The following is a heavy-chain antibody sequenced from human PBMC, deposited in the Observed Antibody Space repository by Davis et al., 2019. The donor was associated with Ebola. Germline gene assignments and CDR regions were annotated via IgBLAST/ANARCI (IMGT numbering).Heavy chain of an antibody. D-gene: IGHD1-26*01. CDR1: GYSFTSYW. J-gene: IGHJ3*02. CDR3: ARRWVWVGATAQGAFDI. CDR2: IDPSDSYT. V-gene: IGHV5-10-1*01. Sequence: PGGSLRLSCKGSGYSFTSYWISWVRQMPGKGLEWMGRIDPSDSYTNYSPSFQGHVTISADKSISTAYLQWSSLKASDTAMYYCARRWVWVGATAQGAFDIWGQGTMVTVSS.